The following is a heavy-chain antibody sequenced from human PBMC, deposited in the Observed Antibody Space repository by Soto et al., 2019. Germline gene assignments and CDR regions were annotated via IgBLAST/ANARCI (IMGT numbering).Heavy chain of an antibody. D-gene: IGHD2-8*01. CDR2: ISNSGEDT. CDR3: TRHLRARGIVHDVFDI. V-gene: IGHV3-11*06. J-gene: IGHJ3*02. CDR1: GFSFSDYY. Sequence: QVRLVESGGGLVKPGGSVRLSCAASGFSFSDYYMTWIRQAPGKGLEWGSRISNSGEDTNYADSVQGRFTISRDNGENSLYLQMTSLRAEDTAVYYCTRHLRARGIVHDVFDIWGQGTMVTVSS.